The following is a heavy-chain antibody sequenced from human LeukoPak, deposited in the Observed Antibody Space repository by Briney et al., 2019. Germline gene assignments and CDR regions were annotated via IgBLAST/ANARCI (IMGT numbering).Heavy chain of an antibody. D-gene: IGHD5-24*01. V-gene: IGHV3-30*18. CDR3: AKDRDGYNWIQLDY. CDR2: ISYDGSNK. J-gene: IGHJ4*02. Sequence: GGSLRLSCAASGFTFSSYGMHWVRQAPGKGLEWVAVISYDGSNKYYADSVKGRFTISRDNSKNTLYLQMNSLRAEDTAVYYCAKDRDGYNWIQLDYWGQGTLVTVSS. CDR1: GFTFSSYG.